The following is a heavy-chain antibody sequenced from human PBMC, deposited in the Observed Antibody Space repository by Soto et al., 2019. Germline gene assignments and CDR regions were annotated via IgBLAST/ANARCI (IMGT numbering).Heavy chain of an antibody. J-gene: IGHJ4*02. CDR2: INAGNGNT. CDR1: GYTFTSYA. CDR3: ARDRSAAAGYFDY. V-gene: IGHV1-3*01. Sequence: QVQLVQSGAEVKKPGASVKVSCKASGYTFTSYAMHWVRQAPGQRLEWMGWINAGNGNTKYSQKFQGRVTITRDTSASTAYMELSSLRSEGTAVYYCARDRSAAAGYFDYWGQGTLVTVSS. D-gene: IGHD6-13*01.